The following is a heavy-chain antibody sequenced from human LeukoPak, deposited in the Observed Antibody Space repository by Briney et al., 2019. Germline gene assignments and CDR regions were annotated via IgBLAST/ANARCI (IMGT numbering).Heavy chain of an antibody. J-gene: IGHJ6*03. CDR1: GYTFTSYD. D-gene: IGHD3-3*01. CDR2: MNPNSGNT. Sequence: ASVKVSCKASGYTFTSYDINWVRQATGQGLEWMGWMNPNSGNTGYAQKFQGRVTITRNTSISTAYMELSSLRSEDTAVYYCARGRDFWSGYYGGVYYYYYMDVWGKGTTVTVSS. CDR3: ARGRDFWSGYYGGVYYYYYMDV. V-gene: IGHV1-8*03.